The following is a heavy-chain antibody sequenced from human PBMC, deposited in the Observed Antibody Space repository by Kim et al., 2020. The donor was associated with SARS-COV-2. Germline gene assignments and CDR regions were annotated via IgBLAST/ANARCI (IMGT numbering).Heavy chain of an antibody. Sequence: YAQKFQGRVTVTADESTSTAYMELSSLRSEDTAVYYCAGQVVPAATPFDYWGQGTLVTVSS. D-gene: IGHD2-2*01. V-gene: IGHV1-69*01. CDR3: AGQVVPAATPFDY. J-gene: IGHJ4*02.